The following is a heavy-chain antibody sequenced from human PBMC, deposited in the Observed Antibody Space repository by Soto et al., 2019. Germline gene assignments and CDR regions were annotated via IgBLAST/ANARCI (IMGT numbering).Heavy chain of an antibody. J-gene: IGHJ4*02. Sequence: QITLKESGPTLVKPTQTLTLTCTFSGFSLSTNGVGVGWIRQPPGKALEWLALIYWDGDKRYSPSLKSRLTITKDTSKNQVVLTRTNMDPVDTATYYCAHRRGAYYFDFWGLGTLVTVSS. V-gene: IGHV2-5*02. CDR3: AHRRGAYYFDF. CDR2: IYWDGDK. CDR1: GFSLSTNGVG. D-gene: IGHD1-26*01.